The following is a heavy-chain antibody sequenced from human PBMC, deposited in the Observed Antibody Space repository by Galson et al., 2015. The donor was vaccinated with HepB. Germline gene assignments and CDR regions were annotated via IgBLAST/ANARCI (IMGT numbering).Heavy chain of an antibody. D-gene: IGHD6-13*01. CDR2: INPNSGGT. CDR1: GYTFTGYY. Sequence: SVKVSCKASGYTFTGYYMHWVRQAPGQGLEWMGWINPNSGGTNYAQKFQGWVTMTRDTSISTAYMELSRLRSDDTAVYYCARVRGSWFQYYGMDVWGQGTTVTVSS. CDR3: ARVRGSWFQYYGMDV. V-gene: IGHV1-2*04. J-gene: IGHJ6*02.